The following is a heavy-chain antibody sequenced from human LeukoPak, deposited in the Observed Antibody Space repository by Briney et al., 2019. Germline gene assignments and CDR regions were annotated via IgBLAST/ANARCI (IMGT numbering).Heavy chain of an antibody. Sequence: GASVKVSCNASGGTFSSYGISWVRQAPGQGLEWMGGIIPFFGRADYAQKFQGRVTITADESTSTAYMELSSLRSEDTAVYYCARGLTPFRFAHCRNWGQGTLVTVSS. J-gene: IGHJ4*02. CDR2: IIPFFGRA. CDR1: GGTFSSYG. D-gene: IGHD2-21*01. CDR3: ARGLTPFRFAHCRN. V-gene: IGHV1-69*13.